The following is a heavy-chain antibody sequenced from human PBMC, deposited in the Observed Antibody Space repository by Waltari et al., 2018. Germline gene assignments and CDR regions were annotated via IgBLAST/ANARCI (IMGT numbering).Heavy chain of an antibody. CDR2: INPNSGGT. V-gene: IGHV1-2*06. D-gene: IGHD6-19*01. CDR3: ARDSSGPEEGWFDP. CDR1: GYTFTGYY. J-gene: IGHJ5*02. Sequence: QVQLVQSGAEVKKPGASVKVSCKASGYTFTGYYMHWVRQAPGQGLEWMGRINPNSGGTNYAQKFQGRVTMTRDTSKNQFSLKLSSVTAADTAVYYCARDSSGPEEGWFDPWGQGTLVTVSS.